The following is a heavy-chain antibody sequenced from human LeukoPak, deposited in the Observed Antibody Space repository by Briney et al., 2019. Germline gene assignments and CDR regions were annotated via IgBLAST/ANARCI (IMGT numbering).Heavy chain of an antibody. V-gene: IGHV5-51*01. CDR2: IYPGDSDT. Sequence: GESLKISCKGSGYSFSSYWIGWVRQMPGKGLEWMGIIYPGDSDTGYSPSFQGQVTISADKSITTAYLQWSSLKTSDTAMYYCARSGSGSCSDYWGQGTLVTVSS. J-gene: IGHJ4*02. CDR3: ARSGSGSCSDY. D-gene: IGHD1-26*01. CDR1: GYSFSSYW.